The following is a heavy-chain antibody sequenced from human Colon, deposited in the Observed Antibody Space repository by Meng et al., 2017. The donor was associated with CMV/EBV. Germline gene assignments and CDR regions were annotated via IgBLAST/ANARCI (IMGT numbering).Heavy chain of an antibody. D-gene: IGHD3-16*01. CDR3: VRGRYYGVTFGTAPFFDH. V-gene: IGHV3-30-3*01. J-gene: IGHJ4*02. CDR2: ISNDATIK. CDR1: GFTFSDYW. Sequence: GESLKISCAASGFTFSDYWMTWVRQAPGKGLEWVALISNDATIKYFADSVKGRFTISRDNSNNTMFLHMSGLRPGDTAVYYCVRGRYYGVTFGTAPFFDHWGQGTLVTVSS.